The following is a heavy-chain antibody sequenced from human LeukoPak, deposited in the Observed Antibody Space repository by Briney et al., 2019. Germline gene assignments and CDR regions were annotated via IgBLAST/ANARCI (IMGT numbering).Heavy chain of an antibody. V-gene: IGHV1-69*04. Sequence: GSSVKVSCKASGGTFSSYAISWVRQAPGQGLEWMGRIIPILGIANYAQKFQGRVTITADKSTSTAYMELSSLRSEDTAVYYCARWDSGSPAAAFDTWGQGTMVTVSS. CDR2: IIPILGIA. CDR1: GGTFSSYA. CDR3: ARWDSGSPAAAFDT. D-gene: IGHD1-26*01. J-gene: IGHJ3*02.